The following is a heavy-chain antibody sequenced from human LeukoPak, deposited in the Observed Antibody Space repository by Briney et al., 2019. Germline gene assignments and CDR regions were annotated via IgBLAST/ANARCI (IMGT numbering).Heavy chain of an antibody. D-gene: IGHD4-17*01. Sequence: SETLSLTCTVSGGSISSYYWSWIRQPPGKGLEWIGYIYYSGSTNYNPSLKSRVTISVDTSKNQFSLKLSSVTAADTAVYYCARGLHVYGDSGVFDYWGQGTLVTVSS. CDR1: GGSISSYY. CDR3: ARGLHVYGDSGVFDY. V-gene: IGHV4-59*01. J-gene: IGHJ4*02. CDR2: IYYSGST.